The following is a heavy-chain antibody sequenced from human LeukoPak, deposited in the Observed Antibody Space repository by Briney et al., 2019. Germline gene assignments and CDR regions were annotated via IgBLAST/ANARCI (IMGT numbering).Heavy chain of an antibody. J-gene: IGHJ6*02. Sequence: PGGSLRLSCAASGFTFSNAWMRWVRQAPGKGLEWVGRIKSKTDGGTTDYAATVKGRFTISRYDSKNTLYLQMNSLKTEDTAVYYCTTDPGVPLVGATNYYYGMDVWGQGTTVTVSS. CDR1: GFTFSNAW. V-gene: IGHV3-15*01. CDR2: IKSKTDGGTT. D-gene: IGHD1-26*01. CDR3: TTDPGVPLVGATNYYYGMDV.